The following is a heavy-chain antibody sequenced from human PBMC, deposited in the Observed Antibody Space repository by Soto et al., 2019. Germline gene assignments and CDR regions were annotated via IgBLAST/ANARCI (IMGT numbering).Heavy chain of an antibody. Sequence: QVQLVESGGGVVQPGRSLRLSCAASGFTFSSYGMHWVRQAPGKGLEWVAVLSYQGSNQYYADSVKGRFTISRDDSKNTLYLQMNSLRTEDTAVYYCAKDYGGGCDWLVVCDASDIWGQGTLVTVSS. D-gene: IGHD5-12*01. V-gene: IGHV3-30*18. CDR2: LSYQGSNQ. CDR1: GFTFSSYG. J-gene: IGHJ3*02. CDR3: AKDYGGGCDWLVVCDASDI.